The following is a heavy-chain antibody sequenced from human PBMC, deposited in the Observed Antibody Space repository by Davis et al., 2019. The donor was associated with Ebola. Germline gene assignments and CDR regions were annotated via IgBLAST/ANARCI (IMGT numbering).Heavy chain of an antibody. CDR3: ARDRIVGATFALNDY. Sequence: GESLKISCAASGFTFSSYSMNWVRQAPGKGLEWVSSISSSSSYIYYADSVKGRFTISRDNAKNSLYLQMNSLRAEDTAVYYCARDRIVGATFALNDYWGQGTLVTVSS. J-gene: IGHJ4*02. CDR1: GFTFSSYS. D-gene: IGHD1-26*01. CDR2: ISSSSSYI. V-gene: IGHV3-21*01.